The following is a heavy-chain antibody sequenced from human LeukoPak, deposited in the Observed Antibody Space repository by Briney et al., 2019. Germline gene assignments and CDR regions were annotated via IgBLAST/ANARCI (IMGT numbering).Heavy chain of an antibody. CDR1: LDTFSSYA. CDR2: IIPSFGTA. Sequence: GAPVTVSSTPSLDTFSSYAISWVSQAPGQGLEWMGRIIPSFGTANYAQKFQGRVTITADKSTSTAYMKLSRLRSEDTAVYYCARDVDSIAAIGRGYLEIWGKGTTVTVSS. CDR3: ARDVDSIAAIGRGYLEI. V-gene: IGHV1-69*06. J-gene: IGHJ6*04. D-gene: IGHD6-6*01.